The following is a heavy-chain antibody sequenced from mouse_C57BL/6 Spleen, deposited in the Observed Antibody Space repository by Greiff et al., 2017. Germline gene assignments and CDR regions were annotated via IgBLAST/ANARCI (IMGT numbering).Heavy chain of an antibody. J-gene: IGHJ2*01. CDR3: TPNWDVGY. CDR2: IDPETGGT. Sequence: VQLQQSGAELVRPGASVTLSCKASGYTFTDYEMHWVKQTPVHGLEWIGAIDPETGGTAYNQKFKGKAILTADKSSSTAYMALRSLTSEDSAVYYCTPNWDVGYWGQGTTLTVSS. D-gene: IGHD4-1*02. V-gene: IGHV1-15*01. CDR1: GYTFTDYE.